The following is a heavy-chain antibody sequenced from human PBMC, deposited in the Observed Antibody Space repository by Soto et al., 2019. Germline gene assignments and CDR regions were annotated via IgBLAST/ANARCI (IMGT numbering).Heavy chain of an antibody. V-gene: IGHV3-33*01. D-gene: IGHD5-18*01. CDR2: IWYDGSNK. J-gene: IGHJ6*02. CDR1: GFTFSSYG. CDR3: ARGTPDTAMVYYYYYGMDV. Sequence: GGSLRLSCAASGFTFSSYGMHWVRQAPGKGLEWVAVIWYDGSNKYYADSVKGRFTISRDNSKNTLYLQMNSLRAEDTAVYYCARGTPDTAMVYYYYYGMDVWGQGTTVTVSS.